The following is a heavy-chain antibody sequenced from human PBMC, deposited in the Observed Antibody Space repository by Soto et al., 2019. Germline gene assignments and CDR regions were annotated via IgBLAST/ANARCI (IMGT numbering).Heavy chain of an antibody. Sequence: QLQLQESGPGLVKPSETLSLTCTVSGDSISGSPYFWGWIRQPPGKGLEWIASIFYDGYTYYTPSLKSRAIISVDPSKNQFSLKLTSVAAADTAIYFCARLQAAVPQYWGQGTLVIVSS. CDR3: ARLQAAVPQY. D-gene: IGHD6-13*01. J-gene: IGHJ4*02. CDR1: GDSISGSPYF. CDR2: IFYDGYT. V-gene: IGHV4-39*01.